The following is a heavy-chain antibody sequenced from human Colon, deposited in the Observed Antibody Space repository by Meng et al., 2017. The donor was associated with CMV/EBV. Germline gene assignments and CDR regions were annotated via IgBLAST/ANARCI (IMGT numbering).Heavy chain of an antibody. CDR3: ARAGYCSGGSCFGLDY. Sequence: VSSDSGAWHWIRQSPSRGLEWLGRTYYRSEWHSDSAVSVRSRIIITPDTSKNQFSLQLNSVTPEDTAVYYCARAGYCSGGSCFGLDYWGQGTLVTVSS. V-gene: IGHV6-1*01. J-gene: IGHJ4*02. D-gene: IGHD2-15*01. CDR1: VSSDSGA. CDR2: TYYRSEWHS.